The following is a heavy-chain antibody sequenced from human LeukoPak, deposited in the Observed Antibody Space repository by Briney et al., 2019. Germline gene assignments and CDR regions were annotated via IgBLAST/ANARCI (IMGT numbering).Heavy chain of an antibody. J-gene: IGHJ4*02. CDR2: INHSGST. Sequence: SETLSLTCAVYGGSFSGYYWSWIRQPPGKGLEWIGEINHSGSTNYNPSLKSRVTISVDMSKNQFSLKLSSVTAADTAVYYCAVDSSGYYPTYWGQGTLVTVSS. D-gene: IGHD3-22*01. CDR1: GGSFSGYY. CDR3: AVDSSGYYPTY. V-gene: IGHV4-34*01.